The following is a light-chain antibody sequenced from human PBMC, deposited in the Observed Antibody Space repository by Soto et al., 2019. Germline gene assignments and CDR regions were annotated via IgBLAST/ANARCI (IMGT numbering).Light chain of an antibody. J-gene: IGKJ2*01. CDR2: GAS. CDR1: QSVSSSY. CDR3: QQYGSSPPVYT. Sequence: EIVLTQSPGTLSLSPGERATLSCRASQSVSSSYLGWYQQKPGQAPRLLIYGASSRATGIPDRFSGSGSGTDFTLTISRLEPEDFAVYYCQQYGSSPPVYTFGQGTKLEIK. V-gene: IGKV3-20*01.